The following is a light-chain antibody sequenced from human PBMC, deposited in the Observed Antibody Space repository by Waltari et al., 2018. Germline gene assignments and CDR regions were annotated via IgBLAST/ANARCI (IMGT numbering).Light chain of an antibody. CDR1: QSLVHSDGNTY. CDR2: KVS. CDR3: MQGTHWPLT. Sequence: DAAMTQSLLSLPVTLGQPASISCGSSQSLVHSDGNTYLNWFHQRPGQSPRRLIYKVSRRESGVPDRFSGSGSGTDFTLKISRVEAEDVGIYYCMQGTHWPLTFGQGTRLEI. J-gene: IGKJ5*01. V-gene: IGKV2-30*02.